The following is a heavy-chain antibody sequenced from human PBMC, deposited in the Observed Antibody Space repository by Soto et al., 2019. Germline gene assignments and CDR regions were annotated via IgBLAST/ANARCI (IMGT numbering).Heavy chain of an antibody. D-gene: IGHD2-15*01. Sequence: SSETLSLTCTVSGGSISSSSYYWGWIRQPPGKGLEWIGSIFHGGNTYYNPSLKSRVTISVDMSKNQFSLKLNSVTAADTAVYYCARARWYDAFDVWGQGTVVTVSS. V-gene: IGHV4-39*07. CDR2: IFHGGNT. CDR3: ARARWYDAFDV. CDR1: GGSISSSSYY. J-gene: IGHJ3*01.